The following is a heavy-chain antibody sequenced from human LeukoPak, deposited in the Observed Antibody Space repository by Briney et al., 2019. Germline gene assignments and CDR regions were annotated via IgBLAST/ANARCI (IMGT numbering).Heavy chain of an antibody. CDR1: GYTFTGYY. J-gene: IGHJ4*02. V-gene: IGHV1-2*02. Sequence: ASVKVSCKASGYTFTGYYMHWVRQAPGQGLEWMGWINPNSGGTNYAQKFQGRVTMTRDTSISTAYMELSRLRSDDTAVYYCAREREGAAAIAYWGQGTLVTVSS. CDR3: AREREGAAAIAY. D-gene: IGHD6-13*01. CDR2: INPNSGGT.